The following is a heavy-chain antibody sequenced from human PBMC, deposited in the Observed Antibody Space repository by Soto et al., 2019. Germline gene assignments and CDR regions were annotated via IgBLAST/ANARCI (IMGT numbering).Heavy chain of an antibody. CDR2: INPNSGAT. J-gene: IGHJ6*02. V-gene: IGHV1-2*04. CDR3: ARDFSWIQPFYSYFYFGMDV. D-gene: IGHD5-18*01. CDR1: GYTFTGYY. Sequence: ASVKVSCKASGYTFTGYYIHWVRQAPGQGLEWMGWINPNSGATNYAQQFQGWVTMTRDTSINTAYMELSRLRADDTAVYYCARDFSWIQPFYSYFYFGMDVWGQGTTVTVSS.